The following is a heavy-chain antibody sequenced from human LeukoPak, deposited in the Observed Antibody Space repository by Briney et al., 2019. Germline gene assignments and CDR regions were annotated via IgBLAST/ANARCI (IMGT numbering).Heavy chain of an antibody. Sequence: PGGTLRLSCAGSGFTFSSYGMSWVRQAPGKGLEWVSGISGSGGSTYYADSVKGRFTISRDNAKNSLYLQMNSLRAEDTAVYYCIIWGVAETVWWGQGTLVTVSS. CDR3: IIWGVAETVW. J-gene: IGHJ4*02. V-gene: IGHV3-23*01. CDR1: GFTFSSYG. D-gene: IGHD3-16*01. CDR2: ISGSGGST.